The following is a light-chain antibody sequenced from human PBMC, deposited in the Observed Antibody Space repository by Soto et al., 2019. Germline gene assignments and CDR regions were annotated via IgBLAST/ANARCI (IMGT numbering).Light chain of an antibody. CDR3: QSYDDSLGGFYV. CDR1: SSNIGAEYG. CDR2: GVN. V-gene: IGLV1-40*01. Sequence: QSVLTQPPSVSGAPVRRVTISCTGSSSNIGAEYGIRWYQHLPGTAPKLLIYGVNSRPSGVPDRFSGSKSGSSASLGIAGLQAEDEADYYCQSYDDSLGGFYVFGTGTKVTVL. J-gene: IGLJ1*01.